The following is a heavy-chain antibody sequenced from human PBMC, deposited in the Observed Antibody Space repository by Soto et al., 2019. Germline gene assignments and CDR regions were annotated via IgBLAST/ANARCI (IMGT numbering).Heavy chain of an antibody. J-gene: IGHJ6*02. CDR1: GFTFSSYE. CDR3: ARGTPMDV. V-gene: IGHV3-48*03. Sequence: PGGSLRLSCAASGFTFSSYEMNWVRQAPGKGLEWISYITSSGSAIYYADSVKGRFTISRDKAKNSLYVQMNSLRAEDTAVYYCARGTPMDVWGQGTTVTVSS. CDR2: ITSSGSAI. D-gene: IGHD2-15*01.